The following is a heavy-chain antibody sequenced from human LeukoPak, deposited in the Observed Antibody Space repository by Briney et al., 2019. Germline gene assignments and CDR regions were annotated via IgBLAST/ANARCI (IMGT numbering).Heavy chain of an antibody. CDR3: ARGNLYCSSTSCYSGWFDP. J-gene: IGHJ5*02. D-gene: IGHD2-2*01. Sequence: GASVKVSCKASGGTFSSYSISWVRQAPGQGLEWMGRIIPIHGIANYAQKFQGRVTITADKSTSRAYIELSSLTYEDTAVYYCARGNLYCSSTSCYSGWFDPWGQGTLVTVSS. CDR1: GGTFSSYS. CDR2: IIPIHGIA. V-gene: IGHV1-69*02.